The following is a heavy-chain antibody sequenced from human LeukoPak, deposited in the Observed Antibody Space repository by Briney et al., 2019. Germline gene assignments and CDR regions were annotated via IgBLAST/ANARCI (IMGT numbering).Heavy chain of an antibody. Sequence: GGSLRLSCTASGFTFSDYYMNWIRQAPGEGLESVSYISSSSSYTDYADSVKGRFTISRDNAKNSLYLQMDNLRAEDTAVYYCARDGYCSGGSCYPYSWGQGTLVTVSS. CDR1: GFTFSDYY. J-gene: IGHJ4*02. CDR3: ARDGYCSGGSCYPYS. CDR2: ISSSSSYT. D-gene: IGHD2-15*01. V-gene: IGHV3-11*06.